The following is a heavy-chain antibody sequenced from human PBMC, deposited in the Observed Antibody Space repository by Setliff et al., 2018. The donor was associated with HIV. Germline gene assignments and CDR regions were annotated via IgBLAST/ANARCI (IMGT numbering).Heavy chain of an antibody. CDR1: GFTFGDYA. CDR2: MRSKTYGGTT. J-gene: IGHJ4*02. D-gene: IGHD4-17*01. V-gene: IGHV3-49*04. Sequence: PGGSLRLSCTASGFTFGDYAMSWVRQAPGKGLEWVGFMRSKTYGGTTGYAASVKARFTISRDDSKSIAYLQMNSLKTEDTAVYYCTRRTTALDYWGQGTLVTVS. CDR3: TRRTTALDY.